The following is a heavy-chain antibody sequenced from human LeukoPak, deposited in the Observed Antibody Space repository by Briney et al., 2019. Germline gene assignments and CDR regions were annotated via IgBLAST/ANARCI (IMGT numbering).Heavy chain of an antibody. CDR2: ISGSGGST. J-gene: IGHJ4*02. CDR3: ARGYCSSTSCSIDY. V-gene: IGHV3-23*01. CDR1: GFTFSSYA. Sequence: GGSLRLSCAASGFTFSSYAMSWVRQAPGKGLEWVSAISGSGGSTYYADSVKGRFTISRDNSKNTLYLQMNSLRAEDTAVYYCARGYCSSTSCSIDYWGQGTLVTVSS. D-gene: IGHD2-2*01.